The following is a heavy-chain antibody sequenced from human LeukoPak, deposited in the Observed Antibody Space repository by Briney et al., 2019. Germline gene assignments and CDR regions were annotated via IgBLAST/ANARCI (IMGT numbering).Heavy chain of an antibody. D-gene: IGHD3-3*01. J-gene: IGHJ4*02. V-gene: IGHV1-2*02. Sequence: ASVKVSCTASGYTFNDYYVLLVGQAPGQGLEWMGWIKPKSGDTKYSQKFQDKITMARDTSLSTAYMELGRLTSDDTAGPNCARGSTASGLFPFAYWGQGTLVTVSS. CDR2: IKPKSGDT. CDR3: ARGSTASGLFPFAY. CDR1: GYTFNDYY.